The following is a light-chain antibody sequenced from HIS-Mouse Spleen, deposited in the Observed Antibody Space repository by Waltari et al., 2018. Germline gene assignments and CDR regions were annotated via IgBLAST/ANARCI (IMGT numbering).Light chain of an antibody. Sequence: SYDLTQPPSVSVSPGQTPRITCSGDALPKKSHYCSQQKSGQAPVLVIYEDSKRPAGIPERFSGSSSGTMATLTISGAQVEDEADYYCYSTDSSGNHRVFGGGTKLTVL. CDR3: YSTDSSGNHRV. CDR2: EDS. J-gene: IGLJ2*01. V-gene: IGLV3-10*01. CDR1: ALPKKS.